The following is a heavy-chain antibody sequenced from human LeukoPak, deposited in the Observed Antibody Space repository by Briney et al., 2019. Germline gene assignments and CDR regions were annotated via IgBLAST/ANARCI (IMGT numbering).Heavy chain of an antibody. D-gene: IGHD2-15*01. Sequence: PGGSLRLYCAASGFTFSNYSMNWVRQAPGKGLEWVSSISSSSSYIYYADSVKGRFTISRDNAKNSLYLQMNSLRAEDTAVYYCARSVVMVGGTRWFDPWGQGTLVTVSS. CDR3: ARSVVMVGGTRWFDP. CDR2: ISSSSSYI. V-gene: IGHV3-21*01. J-gene: IGHJ5*02. CDR1: GFTFSNYS.